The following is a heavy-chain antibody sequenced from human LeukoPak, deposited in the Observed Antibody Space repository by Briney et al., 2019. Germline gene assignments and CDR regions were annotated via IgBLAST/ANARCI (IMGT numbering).Heavy chain of an antibody. CDR2: ISSSSSYI. CDR1: GFTVSSNY. D-gene: IGHD2-15*01. J-gene: IGHJ4*02. V-gene: IGHV3-21*01. CDR3: AQKGGTDH. Sequence: GGSLRLSCAASGFTVSSNYMSWVRQAPGKGLEWVSSISSSSSYIYYADSVKGRFTISRDNAKNSLYLQMSSLRDEDTAVYYCAQKGGTDHWGQGTLVTVSS.